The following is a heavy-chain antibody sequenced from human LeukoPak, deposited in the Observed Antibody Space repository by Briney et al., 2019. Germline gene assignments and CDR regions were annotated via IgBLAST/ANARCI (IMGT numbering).Heavy chain of an antibody. CDR3: ARRELRFLEWLGKEYYYTDV. D-gene: IGHD3-3*01. V-gene: IGHV4-39*01. CDR1: GGSFSSSSYY. J-gene: IGHJ6*03. Sequence: SETLSLTCAVYGGSFSSSSYYWGWIRQPPGKGLEWIGSIYYSGSTYYNPSLKSRVTISVDTSKNQFSLKLSSVTAADTAVYYCARRELRFLEWLGKEYYYTDVWGKGTTVTVSS. CDR2: IYYSGST.